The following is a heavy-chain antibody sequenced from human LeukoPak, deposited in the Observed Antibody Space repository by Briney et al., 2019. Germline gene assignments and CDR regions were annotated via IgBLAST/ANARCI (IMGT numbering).Heavy chain of an antibody. J-gene: IGHJ4*02. CDR3: AKASWDMYYFDY. CDR1: GFTFDDYA. CDR2: ISWNSGSI. Sequence: GGSLRLSCAASGFTFDDYAMHWVRQAPGKGLEWVSGISWNSGSIGYADSVKGRFTISRDNAKNSLYLQMNSLRAEDTALYYCAKASWDMYYFDYWGQGTLVTVSS. D-gene: IGHD2-2*01. V-gene: IGHV3-9*01.